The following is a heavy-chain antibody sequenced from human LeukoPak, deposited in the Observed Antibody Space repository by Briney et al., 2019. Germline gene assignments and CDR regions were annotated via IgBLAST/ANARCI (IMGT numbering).Heavy chain of an antibody. CDR1: GGSVSSGSYY. CDR2: IYYSGST. CDR3: ARADSGSYSYYFDY. Sequence: PSETLSLTCTVSGGSVSSGSYYWSWIRQPPGKGPEWIGYIYYSGSTNYNPSLKSRVTISVDTSKNQFSLKLSSVTAADTAVYYCARADSGSYSYYFDYWGQGTLVTVSS. V-gene: IGHV4-61*01. D-gene: IGHD1-26*01. J-gene: IGHJ4*02.